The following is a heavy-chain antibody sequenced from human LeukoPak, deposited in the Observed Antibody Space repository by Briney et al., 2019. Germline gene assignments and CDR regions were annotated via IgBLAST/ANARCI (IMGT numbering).Heavy chain of an antibody. V-gene: IGHV3-23*01. Sequence: GGSLRLSCAASGLTFSSYAMTWVRQAPGKGLEWVSAISGSGDRTYYADSVKGRFTISRDNSKNTLYLQMNSLRAEDTAVYYCAREPSLGYGSGSYVDYWGQGTLVTVSS. CDR1: GLTFSSYA. D-gene: IGHD3-10*01. CDR3: AREPSLGYGSGSYVDY. CDR2: ISGSGDRT. J-gene: IGHJ4*02.